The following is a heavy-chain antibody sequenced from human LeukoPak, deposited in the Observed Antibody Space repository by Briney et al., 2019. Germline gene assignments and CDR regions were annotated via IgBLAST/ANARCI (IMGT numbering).Heavy chain of an antibody. CDR1: GFTFSSYW. Sequence: GGSLRLSCAASGFTFSSYWMHWARQGPGKELTWVSHINSDGTTTNYADSVKGRFTISRDNAKNTLYLQMNSLRVEDTAVYYCARFSSGWSPSGFDYWGQGTLVTVSS. CDR2: INSDGTTT. V-gene: IGHV3-74*01. CDR3: ARFSSGWSPSGFDY. J-gene: IGHJ4*02. D-gene: IGHD6-19*01.